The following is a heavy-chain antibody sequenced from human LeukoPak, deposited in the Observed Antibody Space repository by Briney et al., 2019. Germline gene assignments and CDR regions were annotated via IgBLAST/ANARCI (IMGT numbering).Heavy chain of an antibody. Sequence: SETLSLTCTVSGGSISSSSYYWGWIRQPPGKGLEWIGSIYYSGSTYYNPSLKSRVTISVDTSKNQFSLKLSSVTAADTAVYYCARIGLIAAPLDYWGQGTLVTVSS. V-gene: IGHV4-39*01. J-gene: IGHJ4*02. CDR1: GGSISSSSYY. D-gene: IGHD6-6*01. CDR2: IYYSGST. CDR3: ARIGLIAAPLDY.